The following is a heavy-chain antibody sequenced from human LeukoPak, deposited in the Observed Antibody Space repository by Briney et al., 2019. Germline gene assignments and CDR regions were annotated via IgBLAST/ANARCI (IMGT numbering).Heavy chain of an antibody. CDR2: ISYDGSNK. CDR1: GFTFSSYA. Sequence: GGSLRLSCAASGFTFSSYAMHWVRQAPGKGLEWVAVISYDGSNKYYADSVKGRFTISRDNSKNTLYLQMNSLRAEDTAVYYCAKEPYSSSWYGMNFDYWGQGTLVTVSS. CDR3: AKEPYSSSWYGMNFDY. D-gene: IGHD6-13*01. V-gene: IGHV3-30-3*01. J-gene: IGHJ4*02.